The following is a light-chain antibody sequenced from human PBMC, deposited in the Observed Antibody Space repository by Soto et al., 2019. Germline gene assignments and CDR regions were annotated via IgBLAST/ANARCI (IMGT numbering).Light chain of an antibody. J-gene: IGKJ5*01. CDR1: QGSSSW. Sequence: DIQMTQSPSSVSASVGDRVTITCRASQGSSSWLAWYQQKQGKAPKLLIYAASSLQSGVPSRFSGSGSGTDFTLTISSLQPEDFATYYCQQANSFPLTVGQGTRLEIK. V-gene: IGKV1-12*01. CDR3: QQANSFPLT. CDR2: AAS.